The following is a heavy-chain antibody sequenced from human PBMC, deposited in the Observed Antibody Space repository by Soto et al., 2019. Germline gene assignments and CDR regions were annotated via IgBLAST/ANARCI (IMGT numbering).Heavy chain of an antibody. CDR2: ISAYNGNT. Sequence: GASVKVSCKASGYTFTSYGISWVRQAPGQGLEWMGWISAYNGNTNYAQKLQGRVTMTTDTSTSTAYMELRSLRSDDTAVYYCAIVKRYFDWGIFDIWGQGTMVTVSS. CDR1: GYTFTSYG. J-gene: IGHJ3*02. D-gene: IGHD3-9*01. CDR3: AIVKRYFDWGIFDI. V-gene: IGHV1-18*01.